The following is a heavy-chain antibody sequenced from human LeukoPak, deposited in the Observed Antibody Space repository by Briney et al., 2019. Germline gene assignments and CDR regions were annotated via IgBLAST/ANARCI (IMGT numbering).Heavy chain of an antibody. V-gene: IGHV4-34*01. CDR3: ARVSSNLNVKY. CDR1: GGSFSTYY. CDR2: INQSGST. Sequence: SETLSLTCAVYGGSFSTYYWTWIRQSPGKGLEWIGEINQSGSTNYNPSLKSRVTISVDTSKNQFSLKLSSVTAADTAVYYCARVSSNLNVKYWGQGTLVTVSS. D-gene: IGHD1-1*01. J-gene: IGHJ4*02.